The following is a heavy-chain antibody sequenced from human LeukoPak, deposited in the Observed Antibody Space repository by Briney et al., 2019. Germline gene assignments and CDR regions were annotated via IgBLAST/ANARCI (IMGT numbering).Heavy chain of an antibody. D-gene: IGHD1-20*01. J-gene: IGHJ4*02. Sequence: ASVKVSCKASGYTFSGYYMHWVRQAPGQGLEWMGWINPNSGGTNYAQKFQGRVTMTRDTSISTAYMELSRLRSDDTAVYCVGAKYNWNDVEPPEYSGEGALVTVSS. CDR3: GAKYNWNDVEPPEY. CDR1: GYTFSGYY. V-gene: IGHV1-2*02. CDR2: INPNSGGT.